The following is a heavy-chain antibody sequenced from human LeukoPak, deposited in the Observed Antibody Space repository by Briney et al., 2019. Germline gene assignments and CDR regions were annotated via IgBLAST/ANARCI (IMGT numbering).Heavy chain of an antibody. CDR3: TRVGYIDEGIDY. D-gene: IGHD5-24*01. J-gene: IGHJ4*01. Sequence: GGSLRLSCAASGFTFSSYWMTWVRQAPGKGLEWVANIEQDGSKKSYVDSVKGRFTISRDNAKNSLYLQMNSLRAEDTAIYYCTRVGYIDEGIDYWGQGTLVTVSS. CDR2: IEQDGSKK. CDR1: GFTFSSYW. V-gene: IGHV3-7*04.